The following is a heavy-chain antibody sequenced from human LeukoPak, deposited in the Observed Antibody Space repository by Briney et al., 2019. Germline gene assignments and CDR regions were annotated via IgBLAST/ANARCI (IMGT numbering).Heavy chain of an antibody. Sequence: SVKVSXKASGGTFSSYAISWVRQAPGQGLEWMGGIIPIFGTANYAQKFQGRVTITAGESTSTAYMELSSLRSEDTAVYYCATGYCTNSVCFPPGTNYYFDYWGQGTLVTVSS. CDR3: ATGYCTNSVCFPPGTNYYFDY. CDR1: GGTFSSYA. D-gene: IGHD2-8*01. J-gene: IGHJ4*02. V-gene: IGHV1-69*13. CDR2: IIPIFGTA.